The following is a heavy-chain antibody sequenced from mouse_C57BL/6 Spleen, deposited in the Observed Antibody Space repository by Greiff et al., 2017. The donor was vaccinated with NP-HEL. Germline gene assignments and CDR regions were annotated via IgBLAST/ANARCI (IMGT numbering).Heavy chain of an antibody. V-gene: IGHV1-82*01. CDR3: ARGESRYFDV. Sequence: QVQLQQSGPELVKPGASVKISCKASGYAFSSSWMNWVKQRPGKGLEWIGRIYPGDGDTNYNGKFKGKATLTADKSSSTAYMQLSSLTSEDSAVYFCARGESRYFDVWGTGTTVTVSS. CDR2: IYPGDGDT. CDR1: GYAFSSSW. J-gene: IGHJ1*03.